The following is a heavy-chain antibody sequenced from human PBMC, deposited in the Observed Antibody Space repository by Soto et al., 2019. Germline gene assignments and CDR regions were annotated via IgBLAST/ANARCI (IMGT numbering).Heavy chain of an antibody. CDR3: ARVSYYYGSGSYSRIYYFDY. CDR2: IYYSGST. V-gene: IGHV4-31*02. J-gene: IGHJ4*02. Sequence: SETLSVTWTVSGGSISSGGYYGSWIRQHPGKGLEWIGYIYYSGSTYYNPSLKSRVTISVDTSKNQFSLKLSSVTAADTAVYYCARVSYYYGSGSYSRIYYFDYWGQGTLVTVSS. D-gene: IGHD3-10*01. CDR1: GGSISSGGYY.